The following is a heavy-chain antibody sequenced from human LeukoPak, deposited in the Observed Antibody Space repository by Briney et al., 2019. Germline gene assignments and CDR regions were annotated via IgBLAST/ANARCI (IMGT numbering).Heavy chain of an antibody. V-gene: IGHV1-46*01. Sequence: ASAKVSCKASGYTFTSYYMHWVRQAPGQGLEWMGIINPSGGSTSYAQKFQGRIAMTRDTSTSTVYMVLSSLRSEDTAVYYCARAYGMIDYWGQGTLVTVSS. CDR2: INPSGGST. J-gene: IGHJ4*02. CDR1: GYTFTSYY. D-gene: IGHD3-9*01. CDR3: ARAYGMIDY.